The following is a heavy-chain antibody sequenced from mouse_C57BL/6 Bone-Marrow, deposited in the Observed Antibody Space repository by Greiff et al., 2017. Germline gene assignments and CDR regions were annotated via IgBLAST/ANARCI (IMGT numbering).Heavy chain of an antibody. CDR2: IDPENGDT. CDR1: GFNIKDDY. Sequence: EVQLQQSGAELVRPGASVKLSCTASGFNIKDDYMHWVKQRPEQGLEWIGWIDPENGDTEYASKFQGKATITADTSSNTAYLQLSSLTSEDTAVYYCIFRYGSSYDAMDYWGQGTSVTVSS. J-gene: IGHJ4*01. V-gene: IGHV14-4*01. D-gene: IGHD1-1*01. CDR3: IFRYGSSYDAMDY.